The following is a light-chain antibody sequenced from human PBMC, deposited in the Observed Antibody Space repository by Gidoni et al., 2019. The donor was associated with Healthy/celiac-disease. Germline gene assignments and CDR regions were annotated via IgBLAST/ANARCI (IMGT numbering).Light chain of an antibody. Sequence: VMTQSPATLSVSPGEITTLSCRASQSVSSNVAWYQQKPGQAPRLLIYAASTRANGIPARFSGSGSGREFTLTISSRQSEDFAVSYCQQYNNWYPYTFGQGTKLEIK. J-gene: IGKJ2*01. CDR2: AAS. CDR1: QSVSSN. V-gene: IGKV3-15*01. CDR3: QQYNNWYPYT.